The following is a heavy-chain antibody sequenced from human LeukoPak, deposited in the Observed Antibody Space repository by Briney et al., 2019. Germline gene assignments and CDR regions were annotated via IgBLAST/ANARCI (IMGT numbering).Heavy chain of an antibody. CDR2: IYTSGST. Sequence: MTSETLSLTCTVSGGSISSYYWSWIRQPAGKGLEWIGRIYTSGSTNYNPSLKSRVTMSVDTSKNQFSLKLGSVTAADTAVYYCARSRHNWFDPWGQGTLVTVSS. J-gene: IGHJ5*02. CDR3: ARSRHNWFDP. V-gene: IGHV4-4*07. CDR1: GGSISSYY.